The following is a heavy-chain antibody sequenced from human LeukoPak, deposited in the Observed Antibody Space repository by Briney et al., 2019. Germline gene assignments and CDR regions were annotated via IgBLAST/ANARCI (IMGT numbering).Heavy chain of an antibody. V-gene: IGHV3-23*01. Sequence: GGSLRLSCTASGFSFSSYAVSWVRQAPGRGLEWVSGISDGGSRTYYADSVKGRFTISRDDSKNTLYLQMNSLRAEDTAVYYCAKVQLGIGVDYWGQGTLVTVSS. J-gene: IGHJ4*02. CDR1: GFSFSSYA. CDR2: ISDGGSRT. D-gene: IGHD7-27*01. CDR3: AKVQLGIGVDY.